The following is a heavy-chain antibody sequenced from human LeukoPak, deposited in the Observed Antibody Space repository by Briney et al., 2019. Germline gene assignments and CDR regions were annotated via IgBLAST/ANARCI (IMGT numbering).Heavy chain of an antibody. CDR1: GGSISSYY. CDR2: IYRSGST. CDR3: ARDRGYYDSSGYINWFDP. D-gene: IGHD3-22*01. J-gene: IGHJ5*02. Sequence: SETLSLTCTVSGGSISSYYWSWIRQPAGKGLEWIGRIYRSGSTNYNPSLKSRVTMSVDTSKNQFSLKLDSVTAADTAVYYCARDRGYYDSSGYINWFDPWGQGTLVTVSS. V-gene: IGHV4-4*07.